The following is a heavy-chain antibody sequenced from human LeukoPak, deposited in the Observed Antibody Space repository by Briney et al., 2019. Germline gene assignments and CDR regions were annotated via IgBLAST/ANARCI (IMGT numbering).Heavy chain of an antibody. CDR3: ARDLDASGKAFDY. CDR1: GFSFSSYC. CDR2: IDRTRDYT. J-gene: IGHJ4*02. D-gene: IGHD3-10*01. Sequence: GSXRLSCAASGFSFSSYCMNWVRQAPGKGLEWISYIDRTRDYTYYADSVKGRFTISRDNAKNLLYLQIHSLGAEDTAVYYCARDLDASGKAFDYWGQGTLVTVSS. V-gene: IGHV3-21*05.